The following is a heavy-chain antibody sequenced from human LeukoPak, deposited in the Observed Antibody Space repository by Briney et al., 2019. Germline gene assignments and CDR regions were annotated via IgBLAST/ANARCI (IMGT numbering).Heavy chain of an antibody. CDR2: ISGSGGST. Sequence: RTGGSLRLSCAASGFTFSSYAMSWVRQAPGKGLEWVSAISGSGGSTYYADSVKGRFTISRDNSKNTLYLQMNSLRAEDTAVYYCAKDLGYYDSPYNWFDPWGQGTLVTVSS. J-gene: IGHJ5*02. V-gene: IGHV3-23*01. CDR3: AKDLGYYDSPYNWFDP. CDR1: GFTFSSYA. D-gene: IGHD3-22*01.